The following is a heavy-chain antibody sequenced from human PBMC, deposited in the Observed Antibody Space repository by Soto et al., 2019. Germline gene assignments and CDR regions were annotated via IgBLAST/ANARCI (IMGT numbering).Heavy chain of an antibody. J-gene: IGHJ4*02. V-gene: IGHV4-34*01. CDR3: ARGWGSGVFDY. CDR2: INHSGST. D-gene: IGHD6-19*01. Sequence: VQLQQWGAGLLKPSETLSLTCAVYGGSFSGYYWNWIRQPPGKGLEWIGEINHSGSTNYNPSLKSRVTISVDTSKNQFSLKLSSVTAADTAVYYCARGWGSGVFDYWGQGTLVTVSS. CDR1: GGSFSGYY.